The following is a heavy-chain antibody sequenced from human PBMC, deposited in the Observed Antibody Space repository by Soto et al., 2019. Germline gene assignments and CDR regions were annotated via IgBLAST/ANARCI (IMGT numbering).Heavy chain of an antibody. CDR2: IDSGDGTT. D-gene: IGHD6-13*01. CDR1: GFDFGDYY. Sequence: AGGSLRLSCTGSGFDFGDYYMSWIRQAPGKGLEWVSYIDSGDGTTYYTDSVKGRFTISRDNAKKTVHLQMSSLRVEDTALYYCVRPYYSSSWFPFDRWGQGTLVTVSS. V-gene: IGHV3-11*01. CDR3: VRPYYSSSWFPFDR. J-gene: IGHJ4*02.